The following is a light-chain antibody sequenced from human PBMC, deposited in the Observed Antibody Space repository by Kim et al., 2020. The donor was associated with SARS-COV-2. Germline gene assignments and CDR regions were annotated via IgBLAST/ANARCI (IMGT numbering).Light chain of an antibody. CDR2: GAS. CDR3: HMYGSPWRT. Sequence: LSPGERATFSCRASQSVGSGLAWYQQKPGQAPRLLIHGASNGATGIPDRFSGSGSGTDFTLTITRLEPEDFALYYCHMYGSPWRTFGGGTKVDIK. J-gene: IGKJ4*01. CDR1: QSVGSG. V-gene: IGKV3-20*01.